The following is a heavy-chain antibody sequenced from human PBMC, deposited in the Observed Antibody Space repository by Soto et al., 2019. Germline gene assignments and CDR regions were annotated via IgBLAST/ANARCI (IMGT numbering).Heavy chain of an antibody. D-gene: IGHD5-18*01. CDR1: GGSASSGGFY. CDR2: IYYSGIS. J-gene: IGHJ6*02. V-gene: IGHV4-31*03. Sequence: PSETLSLTCTVSGGSASSGGFYWSWIRQHPGKGLEWIGYIYYSGISYYNPSLKSRVSISLDTSRNQFSMTLNSVTAADTAVYYCARNGYTYGMDVWCQGATVAVSS. CDR3: ARNGYTYGMDV.